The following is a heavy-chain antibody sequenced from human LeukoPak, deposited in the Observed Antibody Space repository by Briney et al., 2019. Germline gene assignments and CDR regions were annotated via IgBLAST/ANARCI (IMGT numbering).Heavy chain of an antibody. CDR1: GFTVSSNY. D-gene: IGHD6-19*01. J-gene: IGHJ4*02. CDR2: ISNDGDA. Sequence: GGSLRLSCAASGFTVSSNYMSWVRQGPGKGLECVSVISNDGDAYYADSVKGRFTISRDTSKNTVSLQMNSLRAEDTAVYYCAGDKTTGGWYEFDYWGQGTLVTVSS. CDR3: AGDKTTGGWYEFDY. V-gene: IGHV3-53*01.